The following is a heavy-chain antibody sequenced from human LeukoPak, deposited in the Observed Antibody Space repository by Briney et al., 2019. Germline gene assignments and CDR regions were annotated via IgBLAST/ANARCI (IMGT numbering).Heavy chain of an antibody. CDR2: ISAYNGNT. J-gene: IGHJ4*02. V-gene: IGHV1-18*01. CDR1: GCSFTSYG. Sequence: ASVKVSCKASGCSFTSYGISWVRQAPGQGLEWMGWISAYNGNTNYAQKLQGRVTMATDTSTSTAYMELRSLRSDDTAVYYCASTDYDILTGYPYWGQGTLVTVSS. CDR3: ASTDYDILTGYPY. D-gene: IGHD3-9*01.